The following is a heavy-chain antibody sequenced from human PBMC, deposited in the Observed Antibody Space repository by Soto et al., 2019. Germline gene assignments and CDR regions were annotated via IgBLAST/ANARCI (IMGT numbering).Heavy chain of an antibody. CDR1: GGSISSYY. Sequence: SETLSLTCTVSGGSISSYYWSWIRQPPGKGLEWIGYIYYSGSTNYNPSLKSRVTISVDTSKNQFSLKLSSVTAADTAVYYCARGGDNNKYYFDYWGQGTLVTVSS. D-gene: IGHD2-21*02. J-gene: IGHJ4*02. CDR3: ARGGDNNKYYFDY. CDR2: IYYSGST. V-gene: IGHV4-59*08.